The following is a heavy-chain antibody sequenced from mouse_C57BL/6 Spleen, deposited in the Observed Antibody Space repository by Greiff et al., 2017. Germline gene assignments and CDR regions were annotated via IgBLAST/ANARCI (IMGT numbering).Heavy chain of an antibody. CDR3: ARHEELRLPAMDY. CDR2: ISSGGSYT. V-gene: IGHV5-6*01. D-gene: IGHD3-2*02. Sequence: EVKLVESGGDLVKPGGSLKLSCAASGFTFSSYGMSWVRQTPDKRLEWVATISSGGSYTYYPDSVKGRFTISRDNAKNTLYLQMSSLKSEDTAMYYCARHEELRLPAMDYWGQGTSVTVSS. J-gene: IGHJ4*01. CDR1: GFTFSSYG.